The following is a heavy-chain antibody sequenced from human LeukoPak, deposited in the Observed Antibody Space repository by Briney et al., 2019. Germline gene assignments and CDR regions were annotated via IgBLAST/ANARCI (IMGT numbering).Heavy chain of an antibody. V-gene: IGHV4-39*07. CDR2: IYYSGST. D-gene: IGHD5-12*01. Sequence: SETLSLTCTVSGGSISSSSYYWGWIRQPPGKGLEWIGSIYYSGSTYYNPSLKSRVTISVDTSKNQFSLKLSSVTAADTAVYYCARDRPGSGYDLESDAFDIWGQGTMVTVSS. CDR3: ARDRPGSGYDLESDAFDI. J-gene: IGHJ3*02. CDR1: GGSISSSSYY.